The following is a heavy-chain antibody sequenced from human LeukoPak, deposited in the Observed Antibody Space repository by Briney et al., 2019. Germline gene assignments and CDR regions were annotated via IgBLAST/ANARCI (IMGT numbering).Heavy chain of an antibody. J-gene: IGHJ6*02. CDR1: GFTFSSYA. V-gene: IGHV3-23*01. D-gene: IGHD6-13*01. Sequence: TGGSLRLSCAASGFTFSSYAMSWVRQAPGKGLEWVSAISGSGGSTYYADSVKGRFTISRDNSKNTLYLQMNSLRAEDTAVYYCAKTVLAAADYYYYGMDVWGQGTTVTVSS. CDR3: AKTVLAAADYYYYGMDV. CDR2: ISGSGGST.